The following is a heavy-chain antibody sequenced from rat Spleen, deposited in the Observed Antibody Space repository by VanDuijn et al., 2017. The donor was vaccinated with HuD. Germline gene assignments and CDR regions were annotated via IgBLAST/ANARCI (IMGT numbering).Heavy chain of an antibody. CDR3: ARGRSSGAGFDY. CDR1: GFSLTSYN. V-gene: IGHV2-45*01. Sequence: QVQLMESGPGLVQPSETLSLTCTVSGFSLTSYNVHWVRQPPGKGLEWMGVMWSGGSTDYNSALKSRLSISRDTSKNQVFLKMNSLQSEDTTTYYCARGRSSGAGFDYWGQGVMVTVSS. CDR2: MWSGGST. J-gene: IGHJ2*01. D-gene: IGHD4-3*01.